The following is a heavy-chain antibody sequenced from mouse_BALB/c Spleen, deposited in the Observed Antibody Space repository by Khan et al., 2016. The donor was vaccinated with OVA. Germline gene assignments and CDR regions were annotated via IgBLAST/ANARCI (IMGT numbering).Heavy chain of an antibody. V-gene: IGHV14-3*02. CDR1: GFNIKDTY. D-gene: IGHD2-1*01. J-gene: IGHJ3*01. CDR2: IDPPNDDS. Sequence: VQLQQSGAELVKPGASVKLSCSASGFNIKDTYIHWMKQRPEQGLEWIGRIDPPNDDSKYGPKFQAKATLTADTSSNTAYLQLSSLNSEDTAVYSCTTLYGNPFTFLGQGTLVSVSA. CDR3: TTLYGNPFTF.